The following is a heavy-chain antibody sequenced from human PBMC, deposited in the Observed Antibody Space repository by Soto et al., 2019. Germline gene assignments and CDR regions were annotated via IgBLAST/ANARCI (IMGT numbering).Heavy chain of an antibody. CDR3: AASEDYYDSSGPPI. Sequence: GGSLRLSCAASGFTFSSYAMHWVRQAPGKGLEWVAVISYDGSNKYYADSVKGRFTISRDNSKNTLYLQMNSLRAEDTAVYYCAASEDYYDSSGPPIWGQGTMVTVSS. J-gene: IGHJ3*02. D-gene: IGHD3-22*01. CDR1: GFTFSSYA. CDR2: ISYDGSNK. V-gene: IGHV3-30-3*01.